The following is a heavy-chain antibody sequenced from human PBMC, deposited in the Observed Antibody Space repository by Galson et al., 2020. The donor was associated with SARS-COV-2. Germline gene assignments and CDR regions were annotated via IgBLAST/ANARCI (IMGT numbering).Heavy chain of an antibody. CDR2: IGWNSGTI. V-gene: IGHV3-9*01. D-gene: IGHD3-22*01. J-gene: IGHJ4*02. CDR3: AKDIKAAPYYDFDY. Sequence: KGLEWVAGIGWNSGTITYADSVKGRFTISRDNAKNSLHLQMNSLRGDDTALYYCAKDIKAAPYYDFDYWGQGALVTVSS.